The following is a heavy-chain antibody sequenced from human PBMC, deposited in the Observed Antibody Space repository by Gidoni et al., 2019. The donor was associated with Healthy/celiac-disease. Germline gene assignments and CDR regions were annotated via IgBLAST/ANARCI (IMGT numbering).Heavy chain of an antibody. V-gene: IGHV3-23*01. J-gene: IGHJ3*02. CDR2: ISGSGGST. Sequence: EVQLLESGGGLVQPGGSLRSSCPASGFTFSSLAMSWVRQAPGKGLEWVSAISGSGGSTYYADSVKGRFTISRDNSKNTLYLQMNSLRAEDTAVYYCAKTSVATVLVDAFDIWGQGTMVTVSS. CDR3: AKTSVATVLVDAFDI. CDR1: GFTFSSLA. D-gene: IGHD5-12*01.